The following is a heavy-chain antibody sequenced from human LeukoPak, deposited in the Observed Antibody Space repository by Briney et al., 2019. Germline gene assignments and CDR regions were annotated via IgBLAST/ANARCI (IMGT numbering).Heavy chain of an antibody. CDR1: GFTFSNFA. Sequence: GKSLRLSCAASGFTFSNFAMHWVRQAPGKGLEWVAAISYDGNNKYYTDSVKGRFTVSRENSKNMLYLQMNSLSDEDTAVYYCARGRPWLESWGQGTLVTVSS. V-gene: IGHV3-30-3*01. CDR3: ARGRPWLES. J-gene: IGHJ5*01. CDR2: ISYDGNNK.